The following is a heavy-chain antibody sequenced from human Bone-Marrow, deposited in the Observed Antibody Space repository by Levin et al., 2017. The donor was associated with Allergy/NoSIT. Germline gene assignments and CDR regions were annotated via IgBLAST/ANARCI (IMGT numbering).Heavy chain of an antibody. V-gene: IGHV3-23*01. Sequence: SGGSLRLSCAASGFTFSSYAMSWVRQAPGKGLEWVSAISGSGGSTYYADSVKGRFTISRDNSKNTLYLQMNSLRAEDTAVYYCAKVSTVTTGPEFRSYWFDPWGQGTLVTVSS. CDR3: AKVSTVTTGPEFRSYWFDP. J-gene: IGHJ5*02. CDR2: ISGSGGST. D-gene: IGHD4-17*01. CDR1: GFTFSSYA.